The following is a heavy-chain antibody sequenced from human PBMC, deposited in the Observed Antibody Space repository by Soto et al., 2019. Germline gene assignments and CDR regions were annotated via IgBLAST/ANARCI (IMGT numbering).Heavy chain of an antibody. V-gene: IGHV4-34*01. CDR3: ARSRTNYYYYYGMDV. CDR1: GGSFSGYY. CDR2: INHSGST. Sequence: QVQLQQWGAGLLKPSETLSLTCAVYGGSFSGYYWSWIRQPPGKGLEWIGEINHSGSTNYNPSLKSRVTISVDTSKNQFSLKLSSVTAADTAVYYCARSRTNYYYYYGMDVWDQGTTVTVSS. J-gene: IGHJ6*02.